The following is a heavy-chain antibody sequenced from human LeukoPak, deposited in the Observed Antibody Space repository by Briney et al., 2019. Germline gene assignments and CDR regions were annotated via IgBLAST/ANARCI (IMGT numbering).Heavy chain of an antibody. CDR1: GFTFSNYW. D-gene: IGHD5-24*01. Sequence: GGSLRLSCAASGFTFSNYWMHWVRQAPGKGLVWVSRISGDGGHTFYADSVKGRFAMSRDNAKNTLFLQMNSLRAEDTAVYYCARVTGGYNLVDYWGQGTLVTVSS. V-gene: IGHV3-74*01. CDR2: ISGDGGHT. CDR3: ARVTGGYNLVDY. J-gene: IGHJ4*02.